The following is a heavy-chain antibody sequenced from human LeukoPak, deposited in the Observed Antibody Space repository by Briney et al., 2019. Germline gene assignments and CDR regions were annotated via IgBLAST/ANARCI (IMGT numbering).Heavy chain of an antibody. CDR3: ARDFEGVHRTTNSYTYYYYMDV. Sequence: PGGSLRLSCAASGFTVSDNYMTWVRQAPGKGLEWVSIIYGCSTYYSDSVKGGFTISRDNSKNTVYLKMNSLRAEDTAVYYCARDFEGVHRTTNSYTYYYYMDVWGKGTTVIVSS. J-gene: IGHJ6*03. V-gene: IGHV3-53*01. D-gene: IGHD2/OR15-2a*01. CDR1: GFTVSDNY. CDR2: IYGCST.